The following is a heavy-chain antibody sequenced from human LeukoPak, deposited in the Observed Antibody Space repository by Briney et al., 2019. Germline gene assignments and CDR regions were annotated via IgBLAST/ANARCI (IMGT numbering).Heavy chain of an antibody. V-gene: IGHV3-23*01. Sequence: GGSLRLSCAASGFTFSSYAMSWVRQAPGKGLEWVSAISGSGGSTYYADSVKGRFTISRDNSKNTLYLQMNSLRAEDTAVYYCYILTGHTYGMDVWGKGTTVTVSS. CDR1: GFTFSSYA. J-gene: IGHJ6*04. D-gene: IGHD3-9*01. CDR3: YILTGHTYGMDV. CDR2: ISGSGGST.